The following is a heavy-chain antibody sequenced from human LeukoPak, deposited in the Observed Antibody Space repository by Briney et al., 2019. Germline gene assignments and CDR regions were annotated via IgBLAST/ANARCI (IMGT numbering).Heavy chain of an antibody. V-gene: IGHV3-30-3*01. D-gene: IGHD6-13*01. J-gene: IGHJ4*02. Sequence: GGSLRLSCAASGFTFSSYAMHWVRQAPGKGLEWVAVISYDGSNKYYADSVKGRFTISRDNSKNTLYLQMNSLRAEDTAVYYCARGQQLVPPPFDYWSQGTLVTVSS. CDR1: GFTFSSYA. CDR2: ISYDGSNK. CDR3: ARGQQLVPPPFDY.